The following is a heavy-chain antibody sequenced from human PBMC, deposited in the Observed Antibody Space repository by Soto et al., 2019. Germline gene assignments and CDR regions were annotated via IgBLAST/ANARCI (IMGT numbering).Heavy chain of an antibody. CDR3: ASPTYYYYYGMDV. CDR2: ISYDGSNK. J-gene: IGHJ6*02. V-gene: IGHV3-30-3*01. CDR1: GFTFSSYA. Sequence: QVQLVESGGGVVQPGRSLRLSCAASGFTFSSYAMHWVRQAPGKGLEWVAVISYDGSNKYYADSVKGRFTISRDNSKNRLYLQINSLRAEDTAVYYCASPTYYYYYGMDVWGQGTTVTVSS.